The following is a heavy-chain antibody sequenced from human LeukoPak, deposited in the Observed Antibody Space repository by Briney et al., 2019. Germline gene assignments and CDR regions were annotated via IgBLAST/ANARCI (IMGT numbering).Heavy chain of an antibody. Sequence: GGSLRLSCAASGFTVSSNYMSWVRQAPGKGLEWVSVIYSGGSAYYADSVKGRFTISRDNSKNTLYLQMNSLRAEDTAVYYCARDLYGAERGYWGQGTLVTVSS. CDR1: GFTVSSNY. V-gene: IGHV3-53*01. CDR2: IYSGGSA. J-gene: IGHJ4*02. D-gene: IGHD4-17*01. CDR3: ARDLYGAERGY.